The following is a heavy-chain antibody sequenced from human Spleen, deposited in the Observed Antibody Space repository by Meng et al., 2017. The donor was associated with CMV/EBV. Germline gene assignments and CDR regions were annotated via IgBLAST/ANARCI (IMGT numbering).Heavy chain of an antibody. CDR3: VRSKWELLRDCFDY. CDR1: GGTFNNYA. J-gene: IGHJ4*02. V-gene: IGHV1-69*05. Sequence: ASGGTFNNYAISWVRQAPGQGLEWMGGIIPIFDTADYAQNFLGRVTITTDESTSTAYMELSSLRSEDTAMYYCVRSKWELLRDCFDYWGQGTLVTVSS. D-gene: IGHD1-26*01. CDR2: IIPIFDTA.